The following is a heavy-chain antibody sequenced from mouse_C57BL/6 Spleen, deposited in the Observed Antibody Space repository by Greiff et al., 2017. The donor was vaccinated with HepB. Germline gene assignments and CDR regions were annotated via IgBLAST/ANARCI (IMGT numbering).Heavy chain of an antibody. Sequence: QVQLQQSGAELVKPGASVKLSCKASGYTFTEYTIHWVKQRSGQGLEWIGWFYPGSGSIKYNEKFKDKATLTADKSSSTVYMELSRLTSEDSAVYFCARHEEGGYDYDDRAWFAYWGQGTLVTVSA. CDR3: ARHEEGGYDYDDRAWFAY. J-gene: IGHJ3*01. D-gene: IGHD2-4*01. V-gene: IGHV1-62-2*01. CDR1: GYTFTEYT. CDR2: FYPGSGSI.